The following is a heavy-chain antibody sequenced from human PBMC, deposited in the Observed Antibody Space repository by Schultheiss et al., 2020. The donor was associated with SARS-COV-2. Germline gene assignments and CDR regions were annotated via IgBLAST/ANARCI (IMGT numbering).Heavy chain of an antibody. CDR3: ASPGCSSTSCYTNEDHTYDLPAPFDY. V-gene: IGHV1-69*13. Sequence: SVKISCKASGGTFSSYAISWVRQAPGQGLEWMGGIIPIFGTANYAQKFQGRVTITADESTSTAYMELSSLRSEDTAVYYCASPGCSSTSCYTNEDHTYDLPAPFDYWGQGTLVTVSS. J-gene: IGHJ4*02. CDR2: IIPIFGTA. D-gene: IGHD2-2*02. CDR1: GGTFSSYA.